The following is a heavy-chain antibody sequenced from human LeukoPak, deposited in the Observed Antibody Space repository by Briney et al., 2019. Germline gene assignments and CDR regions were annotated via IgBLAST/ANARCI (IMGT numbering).Heavy chain of an antibody. Sequence: GRSLRLSCAASGFTFSSYGMHWVRQAPGKGLEWVAVISYDGCNKYYADSVKGRFTISGDNSKNTLYLQMNSLRAEDTAVYYCAKSGVQLPVFDYWGQGTLVTVSS. D-gene: IGHD5-18*01. J-gene: IGHJ4*02. CDR3: AKSGVQLPVFDY. V-gene: IGHV3-30*18. CDR1: GFTFSSYG. CDR2: ISYDGCNK.